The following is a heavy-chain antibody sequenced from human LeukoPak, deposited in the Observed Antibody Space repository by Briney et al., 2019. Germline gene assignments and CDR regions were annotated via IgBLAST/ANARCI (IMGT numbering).Heavy chain of an antibody. J-gene: IGHJ4*02. CDR1: GYTFTGYY. Sequence: ASVKVSCKASGYTFTGYYMHWVRPAPGQGLEWMGWISAYNGNTNYAQKLQGRVTMTTDTSTSTAYMELRSLRSDDTAVYYCARDLPLKMYGGYEDYWGQGTLVTVSS. CDR3: ARDLPLKMYGGYEDY. CDR2: ISAYNGNT. V-gene: IGHV1-18*04. D-gene: IGHD5-12*01.